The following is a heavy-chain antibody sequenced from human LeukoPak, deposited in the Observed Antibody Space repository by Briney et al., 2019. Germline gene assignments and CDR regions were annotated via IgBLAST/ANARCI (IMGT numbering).Heavy chain of an antibody. V-gene: IGHV4-39*01. D-gene: IGHD3-3*01. J-gene: IGHJ3*02. CDR2: IYYSGST. Sequence: SETLSFTCTVSGGSISSSSYYWGWIRQPPGKGLEWIGSIYYSGSTYYNPSLKSRVTISVDTSKNQFSLKLSSVTAAGTAVYYCARRSELRITIFGVVGGAFDIWGQGTMVTVSS. CDR1: GGSISSSSYY. CDR3: ARRSELRITIFGVVGGAFDI.